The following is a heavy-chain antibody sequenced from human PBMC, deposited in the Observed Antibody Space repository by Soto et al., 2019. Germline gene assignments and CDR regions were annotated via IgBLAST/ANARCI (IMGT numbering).Heavy chain of an antibody. CDR2: IFPIFGTA. CDR1: GGSFTYT. CDR3: ARLHSHGTYGMDV. J-gene: IGHJ6*02. V-gene: IGHV1-69*13. Sequence: ASVKVSCKASGGSFTYTLSWVRQAPGQGLEWMGGIFPIFGTANYAQKFQGRVTITADESTKTAYMELSTLRSEDTAVYYCARLHSHGTYGMDVWGQGTTVTVSS. D-gene: IGHD5-18*01.